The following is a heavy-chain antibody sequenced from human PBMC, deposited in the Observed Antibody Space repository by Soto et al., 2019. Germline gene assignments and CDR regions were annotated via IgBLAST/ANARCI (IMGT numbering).Heavy chain of an antibody. V-gene: IGHV4-39*01. J-gene: IGHJ6*02. CDR3: ARAGATQSYYYYGMDV. CDR2: IYYSGST. Sequence: PSETLSLTCTVSGGSISISSYYWGCIRQPPGKGLEWIGSIYYSGSTYYNPSLKSRVTISVDTSKNQFSLKLSSVTAADTAVYYCARAGATQSYYYYGMDVWGQGTTVTVSS. D-gene: IGHD1-26*01. CDR1: GGSISISSYY.